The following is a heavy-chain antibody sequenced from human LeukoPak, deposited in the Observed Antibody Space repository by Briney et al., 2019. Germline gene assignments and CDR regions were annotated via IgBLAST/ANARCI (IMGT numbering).Heavy chain of an antibody. Sequence: GGSLRLSCSASGFTFSSYWMSWVRQAPGKGLEWMANIKQDGSVQNYVDSVKGRFTISRDNGKNSVYLQMNSLRVEETAVYYCVRDRSTVAGIDYWGQGTLVTVSS. CDR3: VRDRSTVAGIDY. CDR2: IKQDGSVQ. J-gene: IGHJ4*02. CDR1: GFTFSSYW. V-gene: IGHV3-7*01. D-gene: IGHD6-19*01.